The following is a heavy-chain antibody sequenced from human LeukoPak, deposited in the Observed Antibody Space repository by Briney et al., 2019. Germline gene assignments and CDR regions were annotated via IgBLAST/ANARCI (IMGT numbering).Heavy chain of an antibody. Sequence: GGSLRLSCAAAGFTFSSYWMSWVRQAPGKGLEWVSYISSSGSTIYYADSVKGRFTISRDNAKNSLYLQMNSLRAEDTAVYYCAELGITMIGGVWGKGTTVTISS. J-gene: IGHJ6*04. D-gene: IGHD3-10*02. V-gene: IGHV3-48*04. CDR1: GFTFSSYW. CDR3: AELGITMIGGV. CDR2: ISSSGSTI.